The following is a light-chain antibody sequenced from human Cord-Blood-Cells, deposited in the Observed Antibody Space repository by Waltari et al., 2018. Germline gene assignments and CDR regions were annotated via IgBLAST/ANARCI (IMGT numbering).Light chain of an antibody. J-gene: IGKJ2*01. Sequence: EIVFTQSPATLSSSPGERATLSCRASQSVSSYLAWYQQKPGQAPRLLIYDASNRATGIPARFSGSGSGTDFTLTISSLEPEDFAVYYCQQRSNWPTFGQGTKLEIK. CDR2: DAS. V-gene: IGKV3-11*01. CDR3: QQRSNWPT. CDR1: QSVSSY.